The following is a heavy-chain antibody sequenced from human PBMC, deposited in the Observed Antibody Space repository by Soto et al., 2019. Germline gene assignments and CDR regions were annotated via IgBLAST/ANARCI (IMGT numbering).Heavy chain of an antibody. D-gene: IGHD1-26*01. CDR3: ARDAGTSGPYSRY. Sequence: QMQLVQSGAEVKKPGASVKVSCKASGYTFTNYYMHWVRQAPGQGLEWMGMINPSGGGTDYAQKLQGRVTMTRDTSTRTVYMELSSLRSEDTAVYYCARDAGTSGPYSRYWGQGTLVTVSS. J-gene: IGHJ4*02. CDR2: INPSGGGT. V-gene: IGHV1-46*04. CDR1: GYTFTNYY.